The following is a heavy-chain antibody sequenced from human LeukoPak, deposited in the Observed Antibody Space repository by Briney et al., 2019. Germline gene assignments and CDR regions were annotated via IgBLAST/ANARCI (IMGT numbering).Heavy chain of an antibody. CDR2: ISYNSDTI. Sequence: GGSLRLSCAASGFTFDDYAMHWVRQAPGKGLEWVSGISYNSDTIAYADSVKGRFTISRDNAKNSLYLQMNSLRAEGTALYYCAKDYCGGDCYSGWYFDLWGRDTLVTVSS. CDR3: AKDYCGGDCYSGWYFDL. D-gene: IGHD2-21*02. J-gene: IGHJ2*01. V-gene: IGHV3-9*01. CDR1: GFTFDDYA.